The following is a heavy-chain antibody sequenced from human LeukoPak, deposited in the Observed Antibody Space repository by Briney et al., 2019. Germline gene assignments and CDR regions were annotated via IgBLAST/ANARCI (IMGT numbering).Heavy chain of an antibody. D-gene: IGHD6-19*01. J-gene: IGHJ4*02. CDR2: ISYDGSNK. CDR1: GFTFSSYA. CDR3: ARGVRIAVAGNIDY. V-gene: IGHV3-30*04. Sequence: GGSLRLSCAASGFTFSSYAMHWVRQAPGKGLEWEAAISYDGSNKKYADSVKGRFTISRDNSKNTLYLQMNSLRAEDTAVYYCARGVRIAVAGNIDYWGQGTLVTVSS.